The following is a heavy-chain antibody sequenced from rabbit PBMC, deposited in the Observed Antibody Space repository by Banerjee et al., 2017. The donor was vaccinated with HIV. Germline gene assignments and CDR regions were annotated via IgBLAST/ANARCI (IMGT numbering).Heavy chain of an antibody. V-gene: IGHV1S45*01. CDR1: GFDVSSYG. D-gene: IGHD7-1*01. J-gene: IGHJ4*01. CDR2: INTISGDT. CDR3: ARGRYAGYSDDCPFYFSL. Sequence: QEQLEESGGDLVKPGGSLTLSCKASGFDVSSYGVNWVRQAPGKGLEWIACINTISGDTVYATWAKGRFTISKASWTTVTLQMTSLTAADTATYFCARGRYAGYSDDCPFYFSLWGPGTLVTVS.